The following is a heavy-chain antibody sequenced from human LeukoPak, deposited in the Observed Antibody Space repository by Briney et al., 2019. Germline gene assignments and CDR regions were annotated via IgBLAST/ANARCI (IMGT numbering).Heavy chain of an antibody. Sequence: GSLRLSCAASGFTFSNSAMHWVRQAPGKGPEYVSAITSNGDRTYYANSVKGRFTISRDNSKNTLYLQMGSLRAEDMAVYHCARVGSWDAFDIWGQGTMVTVSS. V-gene: IGHV3-64*01. CDR1: GFTFSNSA. CDR2: ITSNGDRT. J-gene: IGHJ3*02. CDR3: ARVGSWDAFDI. D-gene: IGHD1-26*01.